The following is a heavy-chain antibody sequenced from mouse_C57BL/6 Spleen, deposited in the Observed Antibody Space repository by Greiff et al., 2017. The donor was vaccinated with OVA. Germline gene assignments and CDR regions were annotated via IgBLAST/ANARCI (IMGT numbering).Heavy chain of an antibody. CDR2: LWWDDDK. CDR3: ARILDGYYGYFDV. Sequence: VPLQVSGPGLLQPSQTLRLSFSFSGFSLSPFVLGLVWIRQPSGKCLEWLAPLWWDDDKYYNPALKSRLTISKDTSKNQVFLKIANVDTADTATYYCARILDGYYGYFDVWGTGTTVTVSS. V-gene: IGHV8-8*01. D-gene: IGHD2-3*01. J-gene: IGHJ1*03. CDR1: GFSLSPFVLG.